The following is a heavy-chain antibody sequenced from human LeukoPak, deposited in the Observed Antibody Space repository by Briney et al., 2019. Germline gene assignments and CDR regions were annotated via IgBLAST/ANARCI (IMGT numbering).Heavy chain of an antibody. V-gene: IGHV3-30-3*01. J-gene: IGHJ4*02. D-gene: IGHD1-7*01. Sequence: QSWGSLRLSCAASGFTFSSYAMHWVRQAPGKGLEWVAVISYDGSNKYYADSVKGRFTISRDNSKNTLYLQMNSLRAEDTAVYYCARDRDNWNYTPFFDYWGQGTLVTVSP. CDR3: ARDRDNWNYTPFFDY. CDR2: ISYDGSNK. CDR1: GFTFSSYA.